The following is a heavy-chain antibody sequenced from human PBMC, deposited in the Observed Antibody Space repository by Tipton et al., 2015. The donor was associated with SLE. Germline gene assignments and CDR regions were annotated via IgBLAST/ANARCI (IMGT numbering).Heavy chain of an antibody. CDR2: IYTSGST. J-gene: IGHJ3*02. D-gene: IGHD6-19*01. CDR1: GGSISSGSYY. V-gene: IGHV4-61*02. CDR3: AQWLGDAFDI. Sequence: TLSLTCTVSGGSISSGSYYWSWVRQPAGKGLEWIGRIYTSGSTNYNPTLKSRVTISVDTSKNQFSLKLSSVTAADTAVYYCAQWLGDAFDIWGQGTMVTVSS.